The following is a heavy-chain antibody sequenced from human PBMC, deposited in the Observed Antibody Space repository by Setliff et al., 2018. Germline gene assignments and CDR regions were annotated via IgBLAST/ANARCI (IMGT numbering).Heavy chain of an antibody. CDR3: ARGSKSSTSSRNYYYMDV. J-gene: IGHJ6*03. V-gene: IGHV4-34*01. Sequence: TGGSLRLSCAASGFTFSSYEMNWVRQPPGKGLEWIGEINHGGSTNYNPSLKSRVTISVDTSKNQFSLRLSSVTAADTAVYYCARGSKSSTSSRNYYYMDVWGKGTTVTVSS. CDR1: GFTFSSYE. D-gene: IGHD2-2*01. CDR2: INHGGST.